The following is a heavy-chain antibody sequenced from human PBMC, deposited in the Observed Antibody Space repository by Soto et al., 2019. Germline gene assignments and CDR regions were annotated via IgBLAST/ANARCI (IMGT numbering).Heavy chain of an antibody. Sequence: PSETLSLTCAVSGGSISSGRYSWSWIRQPPGKGLEWIGYIYHSGSTYYNPSLKSRVTISVDRSKNQFSLKLSSVTAADTAVYYCARASPITGTSDWGQGTLVTVSS. CDR2: IYHSGST. V-gene: IGHV4-30-2*01. CDR1: GGSISSGRYS. J-gene: IGHJ4*02. D-gene: IGHD1-20*01. CDR3: ARASPITGTSD.